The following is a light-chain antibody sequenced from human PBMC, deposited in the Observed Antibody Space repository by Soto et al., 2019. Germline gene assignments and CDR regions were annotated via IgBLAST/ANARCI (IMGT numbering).Light chain of an antibody. V-gene: IGKV3D-15*01. Sequence: EIVMTQSPATLSVSPGETATLSCRASQSIGSDLAWYQQKPGQAPRLVIYDIFTRATGVPNRISGSGSGTELNLTISRLQSEDFAVYYCQQYNSWPLTFGGGTKVDIK. CDR2: DIF. J-gene: IGKJ4*01. CDR1: QSIGSD. CDR3: QQYNSWPLT.